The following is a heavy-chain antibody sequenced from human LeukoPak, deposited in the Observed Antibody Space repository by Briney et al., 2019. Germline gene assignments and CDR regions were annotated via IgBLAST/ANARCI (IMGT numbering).Heavy chain of an antibody. CDR3: AREGERQWLVKGYFDY. D-gene: IGHD6-19*01. CDR2: ISSSGSTI. CDR1: GFTFSSYE. Sequence: AGGSLRLSCAASGFTFSSYEMNWVRQAPGKGLEWVSYISSSGSTIYYADSVKGRFTISRDNAKNSLYLQMNSLRAEDTAVYYCAREGERQWLVKGYFDYWGQGTLVTVSS. V-gene: IGHV3-48*03. J-gene: IGHJ4*02.